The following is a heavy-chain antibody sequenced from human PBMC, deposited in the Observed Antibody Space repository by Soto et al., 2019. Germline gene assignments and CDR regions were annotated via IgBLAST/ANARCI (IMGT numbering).Heavy chain of an antibody. J-gene: IGHJ6*03. CDR2: IWYDGSNK. CDR3: ARDHGDILWSGLNYYMDV. D-gene: IGHD3-3*01. CDR1: GFTFSSYG. V-gene: IGHV3-33*01. Sequence: GGSLRLSCAASGFTFSSYGMHWVRQAPGKGLEWVAVIWYDGSNKYYADSVKGRFTISRDNSKNTLYLQMNSLRAEDTAVYYCARDHGDILWSGLNYYMDVWGKGTTVTVSS.